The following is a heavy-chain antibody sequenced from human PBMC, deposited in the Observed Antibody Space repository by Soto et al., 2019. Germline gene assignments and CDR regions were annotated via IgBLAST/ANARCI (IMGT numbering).Heavy chain of an antibody. CDR2: INHSGST. V-gene: IGHV4-34*01. Sequence: SETLSLTCAVYGGSFSGYYWSWIRQPPGKGLEWIGEINHSGSTNYNPSLKSRVTISVDTSKNQFSLKLSSVTAADTAVYYCARHRRLGYYGSGSYATTIDYYYYYGMDVWGQGTTVTVSS. D-gene: IGHD3-10*01. CDR1: GGSFSGYY. J-gene: IGHJ6*02. CDR3: ARHRRLGYYGSGSYATTIDYYYYYGMDV.